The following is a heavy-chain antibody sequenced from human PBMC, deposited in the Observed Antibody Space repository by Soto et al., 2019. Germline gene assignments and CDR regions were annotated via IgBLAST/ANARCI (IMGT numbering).Heavy chain of an antibody. Sequence: EWVSAISGSGGSTYYADSVKGRFTISRDNSKNTLYLQMSSLRAEDTAVYYCAKDQSLYWTDGPWDYYYYGMAVWGQGTTVTVSS. D-gene: IGHD1-1*01. CDR2: ISGSGGST. CDR3: AKDQSLYWTDGPWDYYYYGMAV. V-gene: IGHV3-23*01. J-gene: IGHJ6*02.